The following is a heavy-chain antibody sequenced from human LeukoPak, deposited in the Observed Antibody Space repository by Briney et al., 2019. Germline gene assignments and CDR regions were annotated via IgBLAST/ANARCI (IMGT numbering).Heavy chain of an antibody. CDR3: ARRVYYGSGTSQYYFDY. CDR1: GFIFSDYY. J-gene: IGHJ4*02. CDR2: ISTTGTTT. D-gene: IGHD3-10*01. Sequence: GGSLRLSCAASGFIFSDYYMTWIRQAPGEGLEWLSAISTTGTTTYYADSVKGRFTISRDNAKNSLYLQMNSLRAEDTAVYYCARRVYYGSGTSQYYFDYWGQGTLVTVSS. V-gene: IGHV3-11*01.